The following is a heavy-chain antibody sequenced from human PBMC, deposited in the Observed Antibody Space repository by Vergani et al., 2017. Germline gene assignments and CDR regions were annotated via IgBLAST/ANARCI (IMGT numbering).Heavy chain of an antibody. CDR3: ARGGGDYGSGSYTLDY. CDR1: GGSFSGYY. V-gene: IGHV4-34*01. CDR2: INHSGST. Sequence: QVQLQQWGAGLLKPSETLSLTCAVYGGSFSGYYWSWIRQPPGKGLEWIGEINHSGSTNYTPSPKSRVTISVDTSKNQFSLKLSSVTASDTAVYYCARGGGDYGSGSYTLDYWGQGTLVTVSS. J-gene: IGHJ4*02. D-gene: IGHD3-10*01.